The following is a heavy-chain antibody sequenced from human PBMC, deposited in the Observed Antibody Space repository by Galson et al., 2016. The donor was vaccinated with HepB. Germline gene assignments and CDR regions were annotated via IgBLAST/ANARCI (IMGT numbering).Heavy chain of an antibody. J-gene: IGHJ6*02. V-gene: IGHV1-2*04. CDR2: IDPNSGGT. Sequence: SVKVSCKASGYTFNAYYMHWVRQAPGQGFEWMGWIDPNSGGTNYAQKFQGWVTMTRDTSISTAYMELSRLRSDDTAVYYCAATTVTLYYYYHGMDVWGQGTTVTVSS. CDR1: GYTFNAYY. CDR3: AATTVTLYYYYHGMDV. D-gene: IGHD4-17*01.